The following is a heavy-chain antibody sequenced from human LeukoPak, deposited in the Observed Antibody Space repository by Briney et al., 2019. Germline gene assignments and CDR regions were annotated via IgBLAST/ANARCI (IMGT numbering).Heavy chain of an antibody. CDR2: IKQDGSEK. Sequence: GGSLRLSCAASGFTFRNYWMSWVRQAPGKGLEWVANIKQDGSEKYYVDSVKGRFTISRDNAKNSLYLQMNSLRAEDTAVYYCASPVVTATAYYYWGQGTLVTVSS. CDR3: ASPVVTATAYYY. D-gene: IGHD2-21*02. J-gene: IGHJ4*02. V-gene: IGHV3-7*03. CDR1: GFTFRNYW.